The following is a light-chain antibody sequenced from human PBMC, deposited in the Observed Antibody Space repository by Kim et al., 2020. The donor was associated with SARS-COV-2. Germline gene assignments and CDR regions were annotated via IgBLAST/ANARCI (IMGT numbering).Light chain of an antibody. CDR1: NSGSRS. Sequence: VAPGKTARITCGGNNSGSRSVHWYQQKPGQAPVLVIYYDTDRPSGIPERFSGSNSGNTATLTISRVEAGDEADYYCQVWDSSSAVVFGGGTQLTVL. V-gene: IGLV3-21*04. CDR2: YDT. CDR3: QVWDSSSAVV. J-gene: IGLJ2*01.